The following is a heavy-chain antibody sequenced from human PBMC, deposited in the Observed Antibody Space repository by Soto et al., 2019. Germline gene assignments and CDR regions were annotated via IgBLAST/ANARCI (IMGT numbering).Heavy chain of an antibody. V-gene: IGHV4-39*01. D-gene: IGHD5-12*01. CDR2: IYYSGST. CDR1: GGSISSSSYY. Sequence: PSETLSLTCTVSGGSISSSSYYWGWIRQPPGKGLEWIGSIYYSGSTYYNPSLKSRVTISVDTSKNQFSLKLSSVTAADTAVYYCARQGRMVATGAALVYYYGMDVWGQGTTVTVSS. CDR3: ARQGRMVATGAALVYYYGMDV. J-gene: IGHJ6*02.